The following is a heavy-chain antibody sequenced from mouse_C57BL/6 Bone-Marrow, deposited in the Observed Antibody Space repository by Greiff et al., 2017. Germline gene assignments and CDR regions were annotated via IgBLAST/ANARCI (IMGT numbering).Heavy chain of an antibody. Sequence: VQLQQPGAELVQPGASVKVSCKASGYTFTSYWMHWVKQRPGQGLEWIGRLHPSDSDTNYNQKFKGQATLTVDKSSSTAYMQLSSLTSEDAAVYYCAIFGYYWYFDVWGTGTTGTVSS. CDR1: GYTFTSYW. V-gene: IGHV1-74*01. CDR3: AIFGYYWYFDV. J-gene: IGHJ1*03. CDR2: LHPSDSDT. D-gene: IGHD2-2*01.